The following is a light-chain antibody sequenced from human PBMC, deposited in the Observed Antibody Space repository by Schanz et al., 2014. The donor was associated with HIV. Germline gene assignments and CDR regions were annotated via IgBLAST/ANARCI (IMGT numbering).Light chain of an antibody. J-gene: IGKJ2*01. Sequence: EIVLTQSPGTLSLSPGERAALSCRASQSVSIYLAWYQQKPGQGPRLLIYDASNRATGIPARFSGSGSGTDFTLTISRLEPEDSAVYYCQQDGTFGQGTKLEIK. V-gene: IGKV3-11*01. CDR3: QQDGT. CDR1: QSVSIY. CDR2: DAS.